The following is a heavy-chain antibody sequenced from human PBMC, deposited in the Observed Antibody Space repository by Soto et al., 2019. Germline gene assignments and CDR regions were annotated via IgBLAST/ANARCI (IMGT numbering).Heavy chain of an antibody. CDR2: ISYDGSNK. CDR3: AKGDHWNVDY. D-gene: IGHD1-1*01. Sequence: GGSLRLSCAASGFTFSSYWMSWVRQAPGKGLEWVAVISYDGSNKYYADSVKGRFTISRDNSKNTLYLQMNSLRAEDTAVYYCAKGDHWNVDYWGQGTLVTVSS. CDR1: GFTFSSYW. V-gene: IGHV3-30*18. J-gene: IGHJ4*02.